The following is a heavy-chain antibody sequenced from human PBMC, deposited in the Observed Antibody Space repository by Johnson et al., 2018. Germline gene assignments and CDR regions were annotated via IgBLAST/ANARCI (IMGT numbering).Heavy chain of an antibody. V-gene: IGHV3-74*01. CDR1: GFTFSSYW. CDR3: AELSSSTFYI. D-gene: IGHD6-6*01. Sequence: VQLQESGGGLVQPGGSLRLSCAASGFTFSSYWMHWVRQAPGKGLVWVSRINSDGSTTNYADSVKGRFTITRDNAKNTLYLHMNSLRAEDTAVYYCAELSSSTFYIWGQGTVVTVSS. J-gene: IGHJ3*02. CDR2: INSDGSTT.